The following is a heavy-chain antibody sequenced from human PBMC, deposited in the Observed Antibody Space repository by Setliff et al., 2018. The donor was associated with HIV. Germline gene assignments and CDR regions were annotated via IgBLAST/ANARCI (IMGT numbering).Heavy chain of an antibody. V-gene: IGHV4-61*02. J-gene: IGHJ4*02. Sequence: SETLSLTCTVSGDSTGSSSSYWGWIRQPAGKGLEWVGRINPSGSSNYNPSLNSRVAVSLDTSKNKFSLKLSSVTAADTAVYYCASEKVAWTVSDSFFEFWGQGVPVTVSS. CDR3: ASEKVAWTVSDSFFEF. CDR2: INPSGSS. CDR1: GDSTGSSSSY. D-gene: IGHD2-15*01.